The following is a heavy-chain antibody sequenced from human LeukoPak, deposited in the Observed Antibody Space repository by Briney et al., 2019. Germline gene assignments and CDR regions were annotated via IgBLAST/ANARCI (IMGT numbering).Heavy chain of an antibody. V-gene: IGHV3-23*01. Sequence: GGSLRLSCAASGFTFSSYAMSWVRQAPGKGLEWVSAISGSGGSTYYADSVKGRFTISRDNSKNTLYLQMNSLRAEDTAVYYCAKATSDDWNGAPRPFDVWGQGTMVTVSS. CDR2: ISGSGGST. D-gene: IGHD1-1*01. CDR1: GFTFSSYA. CDR3: AKATSDDWNGAPRPFDV. J-gene: IGHJ3*01.